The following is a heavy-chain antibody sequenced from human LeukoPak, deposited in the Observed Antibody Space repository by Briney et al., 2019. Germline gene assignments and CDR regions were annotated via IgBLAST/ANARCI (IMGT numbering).Heavy chain of an antibody. CDR3: AREDYYYDSSGYDY. V-gene: IGHV4-34*01. Sequence: SETLSLTCAVYGGSFSGYYWSWIRQPPGKGLEWIGEINHSGSTNYNPSLKSRVTISVDTSKNQFSLKLSSVTAADTAVYYCAREDYYYDSSGYDYWGQGTLVTVSS. D-gene: IGHD3-22*01. J-gene: IGHJ4*02. CDR2: INHSGST. CDR1: GGSFSGYY.